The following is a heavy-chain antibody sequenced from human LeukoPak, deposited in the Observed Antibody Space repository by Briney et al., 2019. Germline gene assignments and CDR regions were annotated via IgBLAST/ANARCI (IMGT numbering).Heavy chain of an antibody. CDR2: IYYSGST. CDR1: GGSISSGGYY. D-gene: IGHD3-16*01. CDR3: ARDSVITFGGATD. Sequence: NPSQTLSLTCTVSGGSISSGGYYWSWIRQHPGKGLEWIGYIYYSGSTYYNPSLKSRVTISVDTSKNQFSLKLSSVTAADTAVYYCARDSVITFGGATDWGQGTLVTVSS. V-gene: IGHV4-31*03. J-gene: IGHJ4*02.